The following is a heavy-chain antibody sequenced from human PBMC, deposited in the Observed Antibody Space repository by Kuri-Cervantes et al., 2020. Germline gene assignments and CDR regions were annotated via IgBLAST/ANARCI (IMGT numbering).Heavy chain of an antibody. J-gene: IGHJ4*02. CDR1: GGSFSGYY. CDR2: INHSGST. CDR3: ARGMSSSKGNFDY. V-gene: IGHV4-34*01. D-gene: IGHD6-13*01. Sequence: GSLRLSCAVYGGSFSGYYWSWIRQPPGKGLEWIGEINHSGSTNYNPSLKSRVTISVDTSKNQFSLKLSSVTAADTAVYYCARGMSSSKGNFDYWGQGTLVTVSS.